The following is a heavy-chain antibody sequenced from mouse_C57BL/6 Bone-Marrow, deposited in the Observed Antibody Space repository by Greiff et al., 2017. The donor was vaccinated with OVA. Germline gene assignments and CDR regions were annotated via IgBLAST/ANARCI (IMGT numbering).Heavy chain of an antibody. CDR1: GYTFTSYW. J-gene: IGHJ1*03. V-gene: IGHV1-64*01. Sequence: VQLQQPGAELVKPGASVKLSCKASGYTFTSYWMHWVKQRPGQGLEWIGMIHPNSGSTNYNEKFKSKATLTVDKSSSTAYMQLSSLTSEDSAVYYGARAITTVVDFDVWGTGTTVTVSS. CDR3: ARAITTVVDFDV. D-gene: IGHD1-1*01. CDR2: IHPNSGST.